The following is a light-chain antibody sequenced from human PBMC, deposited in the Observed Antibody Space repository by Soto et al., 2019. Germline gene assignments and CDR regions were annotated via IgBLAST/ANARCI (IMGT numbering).Light chain of an antibody. CDR3: EAWDSNLRAGL. J-gene: IGLJ2*01. Sequence: QSVLTQPPSDSAAPGHPVTISCSGGTSNIGTDYVSWYQHLPGTAPKLLIYKTGRRPLGIPDRFSGSKSGTSATLTIAGLQRGDEGDYYCEAWDSNLRAGLFGGGTKVTVL. CDR2: KTG. CDR1: TSNIGTDY. V-gene: IGLV1-51*02.